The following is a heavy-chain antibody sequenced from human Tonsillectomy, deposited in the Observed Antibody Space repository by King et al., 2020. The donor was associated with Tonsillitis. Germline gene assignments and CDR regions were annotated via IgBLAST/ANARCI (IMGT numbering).Heavy chain of an antibody. J-gene: IGHJ4*02. CDR3: ARXNAVKXHNFXY. V-gene: IGHV3-33*05. D-gene: IGHD1-1*01. Sequence: VQLVESGGGVVQPGRSLRLSCAASGFTFSSYGMHWVRQAPGKGLEWVAVISYDGGNKYYVDSVKGRFTISRDNSKNTLYLQMNSLRAEDTAVYYCARXNAVKXHNFXYWGQXTLVTV. CDR1: GFTFSSYG. CDR2: ISYDGGNK.